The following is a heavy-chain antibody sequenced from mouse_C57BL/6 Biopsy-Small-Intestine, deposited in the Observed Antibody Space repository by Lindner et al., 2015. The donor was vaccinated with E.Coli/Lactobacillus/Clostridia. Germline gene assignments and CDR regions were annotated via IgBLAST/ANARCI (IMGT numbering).Heavy chain of an antibody. CDR2: INPNNGGT. Sequence: VQLQESGPELVKPGDSVKMSCKASGYTFTDYYIDWVKQSHGKSLEWIGFINPNNGGTNYNQKFKGKAVLTVDKSSSTLYMEFHSLTSEDSAVYYCARGEDYGDFVYWGQGTLVSVSA. CDR3: ARGEDYGDFVY. J-gene: IGHJ3*01. V-gene: IGHV1-34*02. CDR1: GYTFTDYY. D-gene: IGHD2-13*01.